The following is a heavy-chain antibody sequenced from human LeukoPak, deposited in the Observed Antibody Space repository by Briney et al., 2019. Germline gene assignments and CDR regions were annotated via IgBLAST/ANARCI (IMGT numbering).Heavy chain of an antibody. V-gene: IGHV3-7*03. J-gene: IGHJ3*02. CDR3: ARGRKGDWLLWVAFDI. D-gene: IGHD3-9*01. Sequence: GGSLRLSCAASGFTFSSYWMSWVRQAPGKGLEWVANIKQDGSEKYYVDSVKGRFTISRDNAKNSLYLQMNSLRAEDTAVYYCARGRKGDWLLWVAFDIWGQGTMVTVSS. CDR2: IKQDGSEK. CDR1: GFTFSSYW.